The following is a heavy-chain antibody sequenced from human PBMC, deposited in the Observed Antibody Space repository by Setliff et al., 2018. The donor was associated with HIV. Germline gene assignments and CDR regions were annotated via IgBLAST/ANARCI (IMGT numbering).Heavy chain of an antibody. Sequence: GASVKVSCKASGGSFNSFAISWVRQAPGQGLEWMGGIIPIFGTANYAQKSQGRLTIPADESLTTAYMELSSLTSEDTAVYYCARPTTEGDYYDSSGYLSGAFDIWGQGTMVTVSS. J-gene: IGHJ3*02. CDR2: IIPIFGTA. CDR1: GGSFNSFA. CDR3: ARPTTEGDYYDSSGYLSGAFDI. V-gene: IGHV1-69*13. D-gene: IGHD3-22*01.